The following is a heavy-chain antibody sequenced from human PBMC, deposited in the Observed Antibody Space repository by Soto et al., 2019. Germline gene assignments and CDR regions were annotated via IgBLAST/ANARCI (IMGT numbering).Heavy chain of an antibody. CDR3: ARTKVTFGGVIVPIDY. CDR1: GFTFSTYG. V-gene: IGHV3-30*03. D-gene: IGHD3-16*02. CDR2: ISYEGSIQ. J-gene: IGHJ4*02. Sequence: QVQLVESGGGVVQPGRSLRLSCEGSGFTFSTYGMHWVRQAPGKGLEWVAAISYEGSIQFYADSVKDRFTISRDNSKNTVYLQMNSLRPDDTAVYYCARTKVTFGGVIVPIDYWGQGSLVTVSS.